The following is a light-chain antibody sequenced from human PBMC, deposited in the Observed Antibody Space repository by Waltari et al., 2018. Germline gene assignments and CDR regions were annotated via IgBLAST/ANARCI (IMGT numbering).Light chain of an antibody. CDR3: QQRSNYFT. J-gene: IGKJ5*01. CDR1: QSVSSY. Sequence: EIVLTQSPATLSLSPGERATLSCRASQSVSSYLAWYQQKPGQAPRLLIYDASNRATGIPARFRGSGSGTDFTLTISSLEPEDFAVYYCQQRSNYFTFGQGTRLEIK. CDR2: DAS. V-gene: IGKV3-11*01.